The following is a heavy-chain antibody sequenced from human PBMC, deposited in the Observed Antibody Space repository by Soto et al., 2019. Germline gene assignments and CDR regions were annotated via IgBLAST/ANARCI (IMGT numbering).Heavy chain of an antibody. CDR3: ARVGPGYYFGMDV. CDR1: GYTFTNYD. J-gene: IGHJ6*02. Sequence: QVRLVQSGAEVKKPGASVKVFCTASGYTFTNYDIYWVRQATGQGLECVGWMNPNSGNTDYPQKFQGRVTMTRNTSISTAYMELTSLRSEDTAVYYCARVGPGYYFGMDVWGQGTTVTVSS. CDR2: MNPNSGNT. V-gene: IGHV1-8*01.